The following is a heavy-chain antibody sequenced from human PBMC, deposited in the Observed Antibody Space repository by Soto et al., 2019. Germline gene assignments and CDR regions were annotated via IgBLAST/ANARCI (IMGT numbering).Heavy chain of an antibody. CDR1: GYTFTSYY. V-gene: IGHV1-46*01. CDR2: INPGGGST. D-gene: IGHD2-2*01. CDR3: ARSTVGSTSCYGCTDY. J-gene: IGHJ4*02. Sequence: ASVKVSCKSSGYTFTSYYIHWVRQAAGQGPEWMGIINPGGGSTDFAQRFQGRVTMTSDTSMNTVYMELKSLRSDDTAVYYCARSTVGSTSCYGCTDYWGQGTLVTVSS.